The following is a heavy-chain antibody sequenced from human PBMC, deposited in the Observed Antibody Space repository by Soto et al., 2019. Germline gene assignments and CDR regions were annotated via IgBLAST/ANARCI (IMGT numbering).Heavy chain of an antibody. CDR1: GYTFSSSG. D-gene: IGHD2-8*01. V-gene: IGHV1-18*01. CDR3: AIDCSNGVCFGPEIDS. J-gene: IGHJ4*02. CDR2: ISANNGNT. Sequence: QVQLVQSGAEVKKPGASVKVSCKASGYTFSSSGISWVRQAPGQGLEWMGWISANNGNTNYAQKFEGRVTMTTHTPTSTAYMELRSLISDDTAVYFCAIDCSNGVCFGPEIDSWGQGTLVTVSS.